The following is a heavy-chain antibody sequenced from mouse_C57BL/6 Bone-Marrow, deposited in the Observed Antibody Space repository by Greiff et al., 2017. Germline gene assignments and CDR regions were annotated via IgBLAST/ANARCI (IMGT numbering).Heavy chain of an antibody. CDR1: GYTFTSYW. D-gene: IGHD4-1*01. Sequence: QVQLQQPGAELVKPGASVKMSCKASGYTFTSYWITWVKQRPGQGLEWIGDIYPTSGRTNYNEQFKSKAILTVDTSSNTAYMQLSSLTSEDSAVFYCERSGPLGRGFDYWGQGTTLTVSS. V-gene: IGHV1-55*01. CDR2: IYPTSGRT. CDR3: ERSGPLGRGFDY. J-gene: IGHJ2*01.